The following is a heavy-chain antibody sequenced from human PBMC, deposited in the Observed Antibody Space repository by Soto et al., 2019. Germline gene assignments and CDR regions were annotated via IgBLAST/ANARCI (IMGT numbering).Heavy chain of an antibody. V-gene: IGHV1-18*01. J-gene: IGHJ6*02. CDR1: GYTFTRSG. CDR3: ARDQSITRFAVDATDYYGLDV. Sequence: GASVKVSCKASGYTFTRSGISWVRQAPGQGLEWLGWINPDNGNTNYAQHLQGRVSLTTDTSTSTAYMDLRSLRSDDTAVYYCARDQSITRFAVDATDYYGLDVWGQGTTVTVSS. D-gene: IGHD3-10*01. CDR2: INPDNGNT.